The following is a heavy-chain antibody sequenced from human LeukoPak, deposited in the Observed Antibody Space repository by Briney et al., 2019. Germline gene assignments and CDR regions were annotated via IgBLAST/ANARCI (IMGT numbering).Heavy chain of an antibody. V-gene: IGHV3-49*04. Sequence: GGTLRLSCTASGFTFGDYAMTWVRQAPGKGLEWVGFIASKTYGGTAEYAASVKGRFTISRDDSKSIAYLQMNSLKTEDTAVYFCSRDQTPYYWGQGTLVTVSS. CDR1: GFTFGDYA. J-gene: IGHJ4*02. CDR3: SRDQTPYY. CDR2: IASKTYGGTA.